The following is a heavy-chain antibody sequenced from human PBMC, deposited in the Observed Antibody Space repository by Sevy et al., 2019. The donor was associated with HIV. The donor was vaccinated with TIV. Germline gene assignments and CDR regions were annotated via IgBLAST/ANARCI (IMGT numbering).Heavy chain of an antibody. CDR3: ARDDSGSYLEDAFDI. Sequence: GGSLRLSCAASGFTFSSYSMNWVRQAPGKGLEWVSSISSSSSYIYYVDSVKGRFTISRDNAKNSLYLQMNSLRAEDTAVYYCARDDSGSYLEDAFDIWGQGTMVTVSS. V-gene: IGHV3-21*01. CDR2: ISSSSSYI. CDR1: GFTFSSYS. D-gene: IGHD1-26*01. J-gene: IGHJ3*02.